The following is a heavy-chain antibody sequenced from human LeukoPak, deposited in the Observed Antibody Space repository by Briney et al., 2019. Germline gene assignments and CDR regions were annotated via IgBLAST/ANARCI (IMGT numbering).Heavy chain of an antibody. D-gene: IGHD5-24*01. V-gene: IGHV4-61*01. CDR3: ARDSGDVIDY. Sequence: PSETLSLTCTVSGGSISSSSYYWSWIRQPPGKGLEWIGYIYYSGSTNYNPPLKSRVTISVDTSKNQFSLKLSSVTAADTAVYYCARDSGDVIDYWGQGTLVTVSS. CDR2: IYYSGST. J-gene: IGHJ4*02. CDR1: GGSISSSSYY.